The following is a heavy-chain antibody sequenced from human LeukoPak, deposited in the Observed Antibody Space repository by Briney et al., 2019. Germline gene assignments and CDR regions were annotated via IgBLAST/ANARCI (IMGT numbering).Heavy chain of an antibody. D-gene: IGHD3-16*01. J-gene: IGHJ4*02. V-gene: IGHV4-61*03. Sequence: PSETLSLTCTVSGASVSSNSYHWSWIRQAPGKGLEWIGHSGNSDYKPSLKSRVTISTDTSNNHFSLNLVSVTAADTAVYYCATYYVGVGGRSHWGPGTLVTVSS. CDR3: ATYYVGVGGRSH. CDR1: GASVSSNSYH. CDR2: HSGNS.